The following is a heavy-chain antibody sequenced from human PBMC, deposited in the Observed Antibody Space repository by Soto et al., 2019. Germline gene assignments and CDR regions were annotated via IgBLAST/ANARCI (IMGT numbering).Heavy chain of an antibody. D-gene: IGHD3-3*01. CDR2: ISYDGSNK. J-gene: IGHJ6*02. V-gene: IGHV3-30*18. CDR3: AKGSLRFLEWFKPHGMDV. Sequence: LRLSCAASGFTFSSYGMHWVRQAPGKGLEWVAVISYDGSNKYYADSVKGRFTISRDNSKNTLYLQMNSLRAEDTAVYYCAKGSLRFLEWFKPHGMDVWGQGTTVTVSS. CDR1: GFTFSSYG.